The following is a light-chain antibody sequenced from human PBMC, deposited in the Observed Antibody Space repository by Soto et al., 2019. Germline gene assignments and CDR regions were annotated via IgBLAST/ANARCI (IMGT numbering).Light chain of an antibody. Sequence: EIVLTQSPGTLSLSPGERATLSCRASQSVPRNYLAWYQQKPGQAPRLLIYGASSRATGTPDRFGGSGSGTDFTLTISRLEPEDFAVYYCQEYNVSPYTFGQGTKLEI. CDR1: QSVPRNY. CDR3: QEYNVSPYT. CDR2: GAS. J-gene: IGKJ2*01. V-gene: IGKV3-20*01.